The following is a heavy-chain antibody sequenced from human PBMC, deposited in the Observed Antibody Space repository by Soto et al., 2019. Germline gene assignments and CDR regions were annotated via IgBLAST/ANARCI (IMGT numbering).Heavy chain of an antibody. J-gene: IGHJ4*02. CDR1: GFTFSSYW. V-gene: IGHV3-74*01. CDR2: IHTDGSSR. Sequence: GGSLRLSCAASGFTFSSYWMHWVRQAPGKGLVWVSRIHTDGSSRSYADSVKGRFTISRDNAENTPYLQMNSLRAEDTAVYYCTRDKNGDYDYWGQGTLVTVSS. CDR3: TRDKNGDYDY. D-gene: IGHD4-17*01.